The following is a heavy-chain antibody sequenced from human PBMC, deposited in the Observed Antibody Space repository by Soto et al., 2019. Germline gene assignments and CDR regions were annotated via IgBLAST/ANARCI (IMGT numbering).Heavy chain of an antibody. CDR3: ARAYGSGSYHQVY. CDR1: GGSISSGGYY. V-gene: IGHV4-31*03. D-gene: IGHD3-10*01. J-gene: IGHJ4*02. CDR2: IYYSGST. Sequence: SETLSLTCTVSGGSISSGGYYWSWIRQHPGKGLEWIGYIYYSGSTYYNPSLKSRVTISVDTSKNQFSLKLSSVTAADTAVYYWARAYGSGSYHQVYWGQGTLVTVSS.